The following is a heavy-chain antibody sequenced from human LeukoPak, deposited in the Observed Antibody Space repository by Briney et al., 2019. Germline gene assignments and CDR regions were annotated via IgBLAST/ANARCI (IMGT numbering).Heavy chain of an antibody. J-gene: IGHJ4*02. Sequence: SQTLSLTCAISGDSVSTNIAAWNWIRQSPSRGLEWLGRTYYRSKWYNDYALSVKSRTSINADTSKNQVSLQVNSVTPEDTAVYYCARVWLSEYYFDYWGQGTLVTVSS. CDR3: ARVWLSEYYFDY. CDR2: TYYRSKWYN. V-gene: IGHV6-1*01. CDR1: GDSVSTNIAA. D-gene: IGHD3-9*01.